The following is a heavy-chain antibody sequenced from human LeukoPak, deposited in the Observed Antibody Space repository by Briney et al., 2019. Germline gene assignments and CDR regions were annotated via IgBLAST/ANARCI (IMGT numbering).Heavy chain of an antibody. CDR3: TPKLLPLFGESPPS. J-gene: IGHJ5*02. CDR2: IKSKTDGGTT. CDR1: GFTFSNAW. D-gene: IGHD3-10*01. Sequence: GGSLRPSCAASGFTFSNAWLSWVRQAPGKGLEWVGRIKSKTDGGTTDYTAPVKGRFTTSRDASKNTMSLQSNSLKTEDTAVYYSTPKLLPLFGESPPSWGQGTLVTVSS. V-gene: IGHV3-15*01.